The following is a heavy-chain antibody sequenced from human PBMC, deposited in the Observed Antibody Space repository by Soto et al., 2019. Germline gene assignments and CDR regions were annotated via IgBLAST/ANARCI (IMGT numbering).Heavy chain of an antibody. CDR3: ARGASKGLQKTTVTTYEYYYYMDV. V-gene: IGHV3-33*01. CDR1: GFTFSSYG. J-gene: IGHJ6*03. Sequence: GGSLRLSCAASGFTFSSYGMHWVRQAPGKGLEWVAVIWYDGSNKYYADSVKGRFTISRDNSKNTLYLQMNSLRAEDTAEYYCARGASKGLQKTTVTTYEYYYYMDVWGKGTTVTVSS. CDR2: IWYDGSNK. D-gene: IGHD4-4*01.